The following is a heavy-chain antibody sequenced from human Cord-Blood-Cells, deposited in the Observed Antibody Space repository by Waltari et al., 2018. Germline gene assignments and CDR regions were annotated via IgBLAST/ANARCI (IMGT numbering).Heavy chain of an antibody. D-gene: IGHD2-2*01. CDR3: ARGGYCSSTSCSWFDP. Sequence: QVQLVQSGAEVKKPGASVKVSCKASGYTFTSYDINWVRQATGQGLAWMGWMNPNSGNTGYAQKFQGRVTMTRNTSISTAYMELSSLRSEDTAVYYCARGGYCSSTSCSWFDPWGQGTLVTVSS. V-gene: IGHV1-8*01. CDR1: GYTFTSYD. CDR2: MNPNSGNT. J-gene: IGHJ5*02.